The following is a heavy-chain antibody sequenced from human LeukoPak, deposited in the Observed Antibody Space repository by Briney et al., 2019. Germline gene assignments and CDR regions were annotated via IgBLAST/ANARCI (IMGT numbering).Heavy chain of an antibody. CDR3: ARGRGSISSSWSPFDY. Sequence: SETLSLTCTVSGGSISSSSYYWGWIRQPPGKGLEWIGSIYYSGSTYYNPYLKSRVTISVDTSKNQFSLKLSSVTAADTAVYYCARGRGSISSSWSPFDYWGQGTLVTVSS. V-gene: IGHV4-39*01. CDR1: GGSISSSSYY. D-gene: IGHD6-13*01. CDR2: IYYSGST. J-gene: IGHJ4*02.